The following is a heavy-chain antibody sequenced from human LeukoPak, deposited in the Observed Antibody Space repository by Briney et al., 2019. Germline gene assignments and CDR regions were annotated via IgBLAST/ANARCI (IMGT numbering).Heavy chain of an antibody. V-gene: IGHV4-59*01. CDR2: IYYSGST. D-gene: IGHD3-10*01. CDR1: GGSISTYY. Sequence: PSETLSLTCTVSGGSISTYYWSWIRQPPGKGLEWIGHIYYSGSTKYNPSLKSRVTISVDTSKNQFSLKLNAVTAADTAVFYCARGFSSLDYWGQGTLVTASS. CDR3: ARGFSSLDY. J-gene: IGHJ4*02.